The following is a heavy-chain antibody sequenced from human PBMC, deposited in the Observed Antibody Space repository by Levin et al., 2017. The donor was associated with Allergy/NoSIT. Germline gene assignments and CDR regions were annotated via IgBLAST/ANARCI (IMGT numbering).Heavy chain of an antibody. Sequence: GGSLRLSCAASGFTFDDYAMHWVRQAPGKGLEWVSGISWNSGSIGYADSVKGRFTISRDNAKNSMYLQMNSLRDEDKEMYYSGKDIAEAVAGTRLGGMDVWGQGTTVTVS. J-gene: IGHJ6*02. CDR2: ISWNSGSI. V-gene: IGHV3-9*01. CDR1: GFTFDDYA. D-gene: IGHD6-19*01. CDR3: GKDIAEAVAGTRLGGMDV.